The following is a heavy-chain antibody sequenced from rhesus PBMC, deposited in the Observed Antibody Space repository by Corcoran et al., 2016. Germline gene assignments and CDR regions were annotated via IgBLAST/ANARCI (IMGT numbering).Heavy chain of an antibody. Sequence: DVQLVESGGGLVKPGGSLRLSCVASGFTFSSYEMHWVRQAPGKGLEWVSVISESGCTIYYSDSVKGLFTISRDNAKNSLFLQMNSLRAEDTAVYYCTRRGSWRYYFDYWGQGVLVTVSS. CDR1: GFTFSSYE. V-gene: IGHV3-100*02. CDR3: TRRGSWRYYFDY. J-gene: IGHJ4*01. CDR2: ISESGCTI. D-gene: IGHD6-25*01.